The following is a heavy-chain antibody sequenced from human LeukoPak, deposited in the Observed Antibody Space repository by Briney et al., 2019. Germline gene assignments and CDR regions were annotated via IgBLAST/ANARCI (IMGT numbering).Heavy chain of an antibody. CDR3: ARVYCSGGSCYSLRAWFDP. D-gene: IGHD2-15*01. V-gene: IGHV1-18*01. Sequence: ASVKVSCKASGYTFTSYGISWVRQAPGQGLEWMGWISAYNGNTNYAQKLQGRVTMTTDTSTSTAYMELRSLRSDDTAVYYCARVYCSGGSCYSLRAWFDPWGQGTLVTVSS. CDR2: ISAYNGNT. J-gene: IGHJ5*02. CDR1: GYTFTSYG.